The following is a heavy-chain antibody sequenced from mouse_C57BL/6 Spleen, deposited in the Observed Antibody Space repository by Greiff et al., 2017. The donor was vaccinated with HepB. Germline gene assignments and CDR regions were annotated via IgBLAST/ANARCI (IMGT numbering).Heavy chain of an antibody. J-gene: IGHJ3*01. CDR1: GYTFTSYW. CDR3: ARREITFAY. D-gene: IGHD2-4*01. V-gene: IGHV1-50*01. Sequence: QVQLQQPGAELVKPGASVTLSCKASGYTFTSYWMQWVKQRPGQGLEWIGEIDPSDSYTNYNQKFKGKATLTVDTSSSTAYMQLSSLTSEDSAVYYCARREITFAYWGQGTLVTVSA. CDR2: IDPSDSYT.